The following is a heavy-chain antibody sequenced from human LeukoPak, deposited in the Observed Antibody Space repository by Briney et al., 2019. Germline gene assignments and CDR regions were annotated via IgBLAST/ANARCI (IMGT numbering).Heavy chain of an antibody. CDR2: ISGSGANR. CDR1: GLRFSDQY. CDR3: ARRRYNWNAIDY. D-gene: IGHD1-20*01. Sequence: PGGSLRLSCAASGLRFSDQYMIWIRQTPGKGLEWVSFISGSGANRFYADSVKGRFTISRDNAKNSLYLQMNSLRAEDTAVYYCARRRYNWNAIDYWGQGTLVTVSS. V-gene: IGHV3-11*01. J-gene: IGHJ4*02.